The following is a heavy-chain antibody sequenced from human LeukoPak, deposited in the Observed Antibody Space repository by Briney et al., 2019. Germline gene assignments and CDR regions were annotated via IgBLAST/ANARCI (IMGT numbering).Heavy chain of an antibody. Sequence: GGSLRLSCAASGFTFSSYSMNWVRQAPGKGLEWVSSISSSSSYIYYADSVKGRFTISRDNAKNPLYLQMNSLRAEDTAVYYCASRSLGSYFSLVDYWGQGTLVTVSS. V-gene: IGHV3-21*01. CDR2: ISSSSSYI. J-gene: IGHJ4*02. CDR1: GFTFSSYS. CDR3: ASRSLGSYFSLVDY. D-gene: IGHD1-26*01.